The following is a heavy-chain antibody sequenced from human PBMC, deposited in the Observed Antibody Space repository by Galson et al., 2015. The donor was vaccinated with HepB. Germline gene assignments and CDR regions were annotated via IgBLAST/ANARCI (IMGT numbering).Heavy chain of an antibody. D-gene: IGHD2-2*01. CDR1: GYTFAYG. CDR2: ISGCNGYT. Sequence: SVKVSCKASGYTFAYGVTWVRQAPGQGLECMGWISGCNGYTKSVEKFQGRVTMTTVKSTNTAYMELRSLTSDDTAVYYCARGRTTVWSFDFWGQGTLVTVSS. J-gene: IGHJ4*02. CDR3: ARGRTTVWSFDF. V-gene: IGHV1-18*01.